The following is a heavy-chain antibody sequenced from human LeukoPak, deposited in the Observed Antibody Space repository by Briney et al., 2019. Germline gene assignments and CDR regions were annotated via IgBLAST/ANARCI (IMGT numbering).Heavy chain of an antibody. Sequence: ASVKVSCKASGGTFSSYAISWVRQAPGQGLEWMGWISAYNGNTNYAQKLQGRVTMTTDTSTSTAYMELRSLRSDDTAVYYCARDGVMVVVAATGWFDPWGQGTLVTVSS. J-gene: IGHJ5*02. CDR1: GGTFSSYA. D-gene: IGHD2-15*01. CDR2: ISAYNGNT. V-gene: IGHV1-18*01. CDR3: ARDGVMVVVAATGWFDP.